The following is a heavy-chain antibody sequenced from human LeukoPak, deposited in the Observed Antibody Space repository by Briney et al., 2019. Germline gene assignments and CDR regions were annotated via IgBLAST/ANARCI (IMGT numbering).Heavy chain of an antibody. CDR3: ARVDPLNYYDSSGYYLH. CDR1: GGSISSSSYY. J-gene: IGHJ4*02. V-gene: IGHV4-39*07. CDR2: IYYSGST. Sequence: SETLFLTCTVSGGSISSSSYYWGWIRQPPGKGLEWIGSIYYSGSTYYNPSLKSRVTISVDTSKNQFSLKLSSVTAADTAVYYCARVDPLNYYDSSGYYLHWGQGTLVTVSS. D-gene: IGHD3-22*01.